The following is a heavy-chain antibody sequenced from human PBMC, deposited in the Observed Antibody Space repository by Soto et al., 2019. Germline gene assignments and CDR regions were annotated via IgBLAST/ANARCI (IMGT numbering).Heavy chain of an antibody. J-gene: IGHJ4*02. Sequence: SETLSLTCAVYGGSFSGYYWSWIRQPPGKGLEWIGEINHSGSTNYNPSLKSRVTISVDTSKNQFSLKLSSVTAAVTAVYYCARGRTSELPTTVTTIAPNKFDYWGQGTLVTVSS. CDR3: ARGRTSELPTTVTTIAPNKFDY. D-gene: IGHD4-17*01. CDR2: INHSGST. CDR1: GGSFSGYY. V-gene: IGHV4-34*01.